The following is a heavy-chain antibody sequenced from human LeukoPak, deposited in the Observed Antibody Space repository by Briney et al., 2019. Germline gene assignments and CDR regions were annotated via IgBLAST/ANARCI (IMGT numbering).Heavy chain of an antibody. Sequence: GGSLRLSCTASGFTFGDYAMSWVRQAPGEGLEWVGFIRSKAYGGTTEYAASVKGRFTISRDDSKSIAYLQMNSLKTEDTAVYYCTREDDSSGYYYVSPLGYWGQGTLVTVSS. CDR2: IRSKAYGGTT. CDR1: GFTFGDYA. D-gene: IGHD3-22*01. J-gene: IGHJ4*02. V-gene: IGHV3-49*04. CDR3: TREDDSSGYYYVSPLGY.